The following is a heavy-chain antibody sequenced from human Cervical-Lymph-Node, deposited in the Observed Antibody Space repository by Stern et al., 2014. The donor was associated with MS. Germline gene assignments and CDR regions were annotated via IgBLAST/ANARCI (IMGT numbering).Heavy chain of an antibody. Sequence: QITLKESGPALVKPTQTLTLTCTFSGFSLSTSGMRVSWIRQPPGKALEWLARTYCDDDKFYSTSLKARLPISKDTSKNQVFLTMTNMDPVDTATYYCARYPPYYEFWNDYYYFDYWGQGTLVAVSS. D-gene: IGHD3-3*01. CDR3: ARYPPYYEFWNDYYYFDY. CDR1: GFSLSTSGMR. V-gene: IGHV2-70*04. CDR2: TYCDDDK. J-gene: IGHJ4*02.